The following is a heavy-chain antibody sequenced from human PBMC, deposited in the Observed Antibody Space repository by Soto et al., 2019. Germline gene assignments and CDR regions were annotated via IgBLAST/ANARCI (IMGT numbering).Heavy chain of an antibody. J-gene: IGHJ3*02. D-gene: IGHD3-22*01. CDR1: GFTVSSNY. CDR2: IYSGGST. CDR3: ARVAVVVIDAMGAFDI. V-gene: IGHV3-53*01. Sequence: GGSLRLSCAASGFTVSSNYMSWVRQAPGKGLEWVSVIYSGGSTYYADSVKGRFTISRDNSKNTLYLQTNSLRAEDTAVYYCARVAVVVIDAMGAFDIWGQGTMVTVSS.